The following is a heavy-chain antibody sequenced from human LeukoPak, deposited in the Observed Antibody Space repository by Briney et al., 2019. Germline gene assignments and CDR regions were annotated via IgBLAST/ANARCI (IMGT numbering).Heavy chain of an antibody. CDR3: ASTFPYCSSGTCAL. CDR1: GLIFSSYW. CDR2: ISPDGNRE. V-gene: IGHV3-7*01. J-gene: IGHJ4*02. D-gene: IGHD2-15*01. Sequence: GGSLRLSYAASGLIFSSYWMTWVRQGPGKGLEWVATISPDGNRENYVDSVKGRFSISRDNAKNSLFLQMRSLRAEDTAMYYCASTFPYCSSGTCALGGQGALVTVSS.